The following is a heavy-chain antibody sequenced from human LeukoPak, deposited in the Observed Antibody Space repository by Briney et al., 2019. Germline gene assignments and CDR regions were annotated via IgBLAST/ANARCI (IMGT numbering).Heavy chain of an antibody. Sequence: GGSLRLSCAASGFSFSSHGMSWVRQAPGKGLEWVSYISSSSSTIYYADSVKGRFTISRDNAKNSLYLQMNSLRAEDTAVYYCARVAKSALTGNAFDIWGQGTMVTVSS. V-gene: IGHV3-48*01. CDR3: ARVAKSALTGNAFDI. J-gene: IGHJ3*02. CDR2: ISSSSSTI. D-gene: IGHD7-27*01. CDR1: GFSFSSHG.